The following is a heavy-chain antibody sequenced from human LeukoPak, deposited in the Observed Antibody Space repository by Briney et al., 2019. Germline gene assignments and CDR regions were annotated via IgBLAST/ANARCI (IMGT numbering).Heavy chain of an antibody. CDR1: GGSISSYY. V-gene: IGHV4-4*07. Sequence: SETLSLTCTVSGGSISSYYWSWIRQPAGKGLEWIGRIYTSGSTNYNPSLKSRFTMSVDTSKNQFSLKLSSVTAADTAVYYCARACSNYDILTGYYTPSDAFDIWGQGTMVTVSS. D-gene: IGHD3-9*01. J-gene: IGHJ3*02. CDR3: ARACSNYDILTGYYTPSDAFDI. CDR2: IYTSGST.